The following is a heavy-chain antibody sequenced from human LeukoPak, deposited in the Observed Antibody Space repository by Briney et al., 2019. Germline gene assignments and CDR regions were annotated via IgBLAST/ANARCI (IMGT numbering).Heavy chain of an antibody. CDR2: IYYSGST. D-gene: IGHD6-19*01. Sequence: NPSETLSLTCTVSGGSISSSSYYWGWIRQPPGKGLEWIGSIYYSGSTYYNPSLKSRVTISVDTSKNQFSLKLSSVTAADTAVYYCARQKWLVTYDYWGQGTLVTVSS. V-gene: IGHV4-39*01. CDR1: GGSISSSSYY. CDR3: ARQKWLVTYDY. J-gene: IGHJ4*02.